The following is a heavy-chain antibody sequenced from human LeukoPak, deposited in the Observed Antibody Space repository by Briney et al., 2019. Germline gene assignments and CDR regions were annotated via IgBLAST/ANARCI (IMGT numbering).Heavy chain of an antibody. V-gene: IGHV3-23*01. CDR1: GFTFSSYA. J-gene: IGHJ4*02. CDR3: AKPYYYYGSGSYYY. D-gene: IGHD3-10*01. Sequence: PGGSLRLSCAASGFTFSSYAMSWVRQAPGKGLEWVSAISGSGGSTYYADSVKGRFTISRDNSKNTLYLQMNSLRAEDTAVYYCAKPYYYYGSGSYYYWGQGTLVTVSS. CDR2: ISGSGGST.